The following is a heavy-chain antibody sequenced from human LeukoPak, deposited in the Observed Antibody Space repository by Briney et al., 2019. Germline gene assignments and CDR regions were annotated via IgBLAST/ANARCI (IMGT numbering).Heavy chain of an antibody. CDR1: RFTFSSYS. J-gene: IGHJ6*03. CDR3: ARGDNWNSYYYYYMDV. D-gene: IGHD1-7*01. Sequence: GGSLRLSCAASRFTFSSYSMNWVRQAPGKGLEWVSYISSGSDTIYYSDAVKGRFTISRDNAKNSLYLQINSLRAEDTAVYYCARGDNWNSYYYYYMDVWGKGTTVTVSS. V-gene: IGHV3-48*04. CDR2: ISSGSDTI.